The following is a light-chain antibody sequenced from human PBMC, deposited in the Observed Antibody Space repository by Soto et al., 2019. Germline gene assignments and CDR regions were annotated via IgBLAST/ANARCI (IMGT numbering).Light chain of an antibody. J-gene: IGKJ4*01. V-gene: IGKV1-33*01. Sequence: DIQMTQSPSSLSASVGDRVTITCQASRDIRKYLNWYQQKPGKAPKLLIYDASNLETGVTSRFSGSGSGTDFTFTISSLQSEDIATYYCQQYHTLVSCGGGTKVEIK. CDR3: QQYHTLVS. CDR2: DAS. CDR1: RDIRKY.